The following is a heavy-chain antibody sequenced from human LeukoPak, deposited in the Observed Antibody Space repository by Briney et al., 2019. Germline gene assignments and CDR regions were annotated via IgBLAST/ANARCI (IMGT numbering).Heavy chain of an antibody. CDR2: ISSSGGTI. D-gene: IGHD1-26*01. Sequence: GGSLRLSCAASGFTFSDYYMSWIRQAPGKGLEWVSYISSSGGTIYYADSVKGRFTISRDNAKNSLYLQMNSLRAEDTAVYYCAREPSIVGATTGYFDYWGQGTLVTVSS. V-gene: IGHV3-11*01. CDR3: AREPSIVGATTGYFDY. CDR1: GFTFSDYY. J-gene: IGHJ4*02.